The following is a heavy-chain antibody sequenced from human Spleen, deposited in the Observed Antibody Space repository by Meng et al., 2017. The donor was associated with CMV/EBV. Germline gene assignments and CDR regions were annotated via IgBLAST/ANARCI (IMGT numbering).Heavy chain of an antibody. Sequence: GESLKISCKGSGYTFSNFWIGWVRQMPGKGLEWMGSIYPGDSDTIYSPSFQGQVTISADKSINTAYLQWSSLKASDTAIYYCARRAPDYYFYGLDVWGQGTTVTVSS. CDR2: IYPGDSDT. CDR3: ARRAPDYYFYGLDV. D-gene: IGHD1-14*01. CDR1: GYTFSNFW. V-gene: IGHV5-51*01. J-gene: IGHJ6*02.